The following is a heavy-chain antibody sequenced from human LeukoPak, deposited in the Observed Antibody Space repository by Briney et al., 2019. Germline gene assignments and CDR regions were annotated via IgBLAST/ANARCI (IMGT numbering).Heavy chain of an antibody. V-gene: IGHV3-23*01. D-gene: IGHD2-2*01. CDR1: GFTFSSYA. CDR2: ISGSGGST. J-gene: IGHJ4*02. Sequence: GRSLRLSCAASGFTFSSYAMSWVRQAPGKGLEWVSAISGSGGSTYYADSVKGRFTISRDNSKNTLYLQMNSLRAEDTAVYYCAKAMGAVVVPAAMPHYWGQGTLVTVSS. CDR3: AKAMGAVVVPAAMPHY.